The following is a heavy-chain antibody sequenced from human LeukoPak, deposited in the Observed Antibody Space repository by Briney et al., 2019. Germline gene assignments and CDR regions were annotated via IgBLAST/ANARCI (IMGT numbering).Heavy chain of an antibody. CDR3: GKATGTLGN. CDR1: GFTFSSYW. V-gene: IGHV3-7*03. CDR2: IKQDGSEK. D-gene: IGHD1-1*01. J-gene: IGHJ4*02. Sequence: PGGSLSLSCAASGFTFSSYWMSWVRQAPGKGLGWVANIKQDGSEKYYVDSVKGRFTISRDNSKNTLYLQMNGLTAEDTARYYCGKATGTLGNWGQGTLVTVSS.